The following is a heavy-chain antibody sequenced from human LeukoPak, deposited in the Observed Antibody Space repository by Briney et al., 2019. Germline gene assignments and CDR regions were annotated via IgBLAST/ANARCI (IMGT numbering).Heavy chain of an antibody. J-gene: IGHJ3*02. Sequence: PGGSLRLSCAASGFTFSSYSMNWVRQAPGKGLEWVAVIWYDGSNKYYVDSVKGRFTISRDNSKNTLYLQMNSLRAEDTAVYYCARGAYGSGTYHDFDIWGQGTMVTVSS. D-gene: IGHD3-10*01. V-gene: IGHV3-33*08. CDR1: GFTFSSYS. CDR2: IWYDGSNK. CDR3: ARGAYGSGTYHDFDI.